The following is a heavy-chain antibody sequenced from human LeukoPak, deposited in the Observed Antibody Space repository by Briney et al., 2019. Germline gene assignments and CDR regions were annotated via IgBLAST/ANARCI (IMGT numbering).Heavy chain of an antibody. Sequence: GGSLRLSCAAAGFTFSSYAMSWVRQAPGKGLEWVSYISSSSSTIYYADSVKGRFTISRDNAKNSLYLQMNSLRAEDTAVYYCATIRAYGDPYYFDYWGQGTLVTVSS. D-gene: IGHD4-17*01. J-gene: IGHJ4*02. CDR2: ISSSSSTI. V-gene: IGHV3-48*04. CDR1: GFTFSSYA. CDR3: ATIRAYGDPYYFDY.